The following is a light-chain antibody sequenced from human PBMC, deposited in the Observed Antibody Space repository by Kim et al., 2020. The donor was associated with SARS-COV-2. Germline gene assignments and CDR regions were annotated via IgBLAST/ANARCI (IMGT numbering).Light chain of an antibody. CDR2: GNS. CDR1: SSNIGAGDA. V-gene: IGLV1-40*01. J-gene: IGLJ2*01. CDR3: QSYDSSLSGSV. Sequence: VTIACAGSSSNIGAGDAVHWYQQLPGTAPKLLIYGNSNRPSGVPDRFSGAKSGTSASLAITGLQAEDEADYYCQSYDSSLSGSVFGGGTQLTVL.